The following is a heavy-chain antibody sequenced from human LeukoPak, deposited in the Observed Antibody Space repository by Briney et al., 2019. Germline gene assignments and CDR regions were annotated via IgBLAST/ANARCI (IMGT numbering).Heavy chain of an antibody. J-gene: IGHJ4*02. D-gene: IGHD2-2*01. CDR2: ISSSSAYI. V-gene: IGHV3-21*01. Sequence: PGGSLRLSCAGAGFTFSTHTINWVRQAPGKGLEWVSSISSSSAYIYYADSVKGRFTISRNNAKNSLYLQMNSLRAEDTAVYYCARDDMVVPAWGQGTLVTVSS. CDR1: GFTFSTHT. CDR3: ARDDMVVPA.